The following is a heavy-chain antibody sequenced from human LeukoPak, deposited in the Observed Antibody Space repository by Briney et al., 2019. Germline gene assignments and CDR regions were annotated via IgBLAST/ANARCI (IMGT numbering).Heavy chain of an antibody. J-gene: IGHJ3*02. CDR1: GYTFTSYG. Sequence: ASVKVSCKASGYTFTSYGISWVRQAPGQGLEWMGWISAYYGNTNFAQNFQDRVTMTTDTSTNTAYMELRSLRYDDTAVYYCARVHYYASGTYPRDDDALDIWGRGTMVTVSS. V-gene: IGHV1-18*01. CDR3: ARVHYYASGTYPRDDDALDI. D-gene: IGHD3-10*01. CDR2: ISAYYGNT.